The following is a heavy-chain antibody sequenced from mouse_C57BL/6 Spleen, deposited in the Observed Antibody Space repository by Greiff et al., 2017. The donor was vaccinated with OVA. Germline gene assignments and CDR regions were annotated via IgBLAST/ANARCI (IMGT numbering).Heavy chain of an antibody. CDR2: ISDGGSYT. V-gene: IGHV5-4*03. D-gene: IGHD2-4*01. CDR3: ARPLYYDYGGFAY. CDR1: GFTFSSYA. J-gene: IGHJ3*01. Sequence: EVMLVESGGGLVKPGGSLKLSCAASGFTFSSYAMSWVRQTPEKRLEWVATISDGGSYTYYPDNVKGRFTISRDNAKNNLYLQMSHLKSEDTAMYYCARPLYYDYGGFAYWGQGTLVTVSA.